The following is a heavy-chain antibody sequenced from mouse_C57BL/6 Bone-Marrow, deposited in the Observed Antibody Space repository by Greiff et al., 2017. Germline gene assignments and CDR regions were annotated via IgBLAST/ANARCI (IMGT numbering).Heavy chain of an antibody. J-gene: IGHJ4*01. D-gene: IGHD1-1*01. CDR3: ARSGYYGSSLWAMDY. CDR1: GYTFTDYN. Sequence: VQLKESGPELVKPGASVKIPCKASGYTFTDYNMDWVKQSHGKSLEWIGDINPNNGGTIYNQKFKGKATLTVDKSSSTAYMELRSLTSEDTAVYYCARSGYYGSSLWAMDYWGQGTSVTVSS. V-gene: IGHV1-18*01. CDR2: INPNNGGT.